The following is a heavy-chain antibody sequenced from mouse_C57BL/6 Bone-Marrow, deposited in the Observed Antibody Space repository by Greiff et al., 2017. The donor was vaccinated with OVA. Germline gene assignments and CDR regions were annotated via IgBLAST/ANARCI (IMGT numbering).Heavy chain of an antibody. CDR1: GYTFTSYW. CDR2: IDPSDSYT. CDR3: ESNTKVSGIDY. Sequence: QVQLQQPGAELVRLGTSVKLSCKASGYTFTSYWMHWVKQRPGQGLEWIGVIDPSDSYTNYNQKFKGKATLTVDTSSSTAYMQLNSLTSEDSAVKDCESNTKVSGIDYWGQGTTLTVSS. D-gene: IGHD1-1*01. J-gene: IGHJ2*01. V-gene: IGHV1-59*01.